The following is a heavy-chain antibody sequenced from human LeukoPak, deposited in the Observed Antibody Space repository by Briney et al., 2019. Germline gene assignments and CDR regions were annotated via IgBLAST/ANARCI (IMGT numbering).Heavy chain of an antibody. CDR1: GGTFSSYA. D-gene: IGHD3-10*01. CDR2: IIPIFGTA. J-gene: IGHJ4*02. CDR3: ARVSRYYGSGSYYCNY. V-gene: IGHV1-69*01. Sequence: ASVKVSCKASGGTFSSYAISWVRQAPGQGLEWMGGIIPIFGTANYAQKFQGRVTITADESTSTAYMELSSLRSEDTAVYYCARVSRYYGSGSYYCNYWGQGTLVTVSS.